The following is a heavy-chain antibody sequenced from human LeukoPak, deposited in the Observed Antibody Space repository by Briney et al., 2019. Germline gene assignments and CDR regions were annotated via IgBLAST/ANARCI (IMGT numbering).Heavy chain of an antibody. CDR1: GYTFTSYD. Sequence: VASVKVSCKASGYTFTSYDINWVRQATGQGLEWMGWMNPNSGNTGYAQKFQGRVTMTRNTSISTAYMELSSLRSEDTAVYYCARQDVPGYSSSWYDVFVWFDPWGQGTLVTVSS. J-gene: IGHJ5*02. V-gene: IGHV1-8*01. D-gene: IGHD6-13*01. CDR2: MNPNSGNT. CDR3: ARQDVPGYSSSWYDVFVWFDP.